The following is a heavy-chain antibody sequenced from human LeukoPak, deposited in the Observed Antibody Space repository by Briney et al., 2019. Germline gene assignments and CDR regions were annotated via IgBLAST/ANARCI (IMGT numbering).Heavy chain of an antibody. D-gene: IGHD3-22*01. J-gene: IGHJ4*02. CDR2: IYSGGNT. Sequence: GGSLRLSCAASGFRFSNYGMNWVCLAPEKGLEWVSVIYSGGNTYYADSVKGRFTISRDNSKNTLFLQMNSLRAEDTAVYYCARTRIPDYDSSGYYYFDYWGQGTLVTVSS. CDR3: ARTRIPDYDSSGYYYFDY. V-gene: IGHV3-53*01. CDR1: GFRFSNYG.